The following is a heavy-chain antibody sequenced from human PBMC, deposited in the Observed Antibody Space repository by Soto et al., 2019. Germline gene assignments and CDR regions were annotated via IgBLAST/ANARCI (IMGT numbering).Heavy chain of an antibody. CDR2: SSATGAGT. CDR1: GFTFSNYG. J-gene: IGHJ4*02. D-gene: IGHD1-7*01. V-gene: IGHV3-23*01. CDR3: AKDRRAGGNYGFYSDF. Sequence: PGGSLRLSCAASGFTFSNYGMTWVRQAPGKGLEWVSFSSATGAGTYYADSVKGRFTISRDNSKNTLYLQMTSLRADDTAVYYCAKDRRAGGNYGFYSDFWGQGALVTVSS.